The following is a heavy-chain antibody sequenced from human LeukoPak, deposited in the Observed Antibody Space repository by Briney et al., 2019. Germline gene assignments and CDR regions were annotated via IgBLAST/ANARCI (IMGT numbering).Heavy chain of an antibody. J-gene: IGHJ5*02. V-gene: IGHV2-5*01. CDR2: IYWNDDK. Sequence: ESGPTLVKPTQTLTLTCTFPGFSLSTSGVGVGWIRQPPGRALEWLALIYWNDDKRYSPSLKSRLTITKDTSKNQVVLTMTNMDPVDTATYYCARRDRYYDFWSGYGARNWFDPWGQGTLVTVSS. CDR3: ARRDRYYDFWSGYGARNWFDP. D-gene: IGHD3-3*01. CDR1: GFSLSTSGVG.